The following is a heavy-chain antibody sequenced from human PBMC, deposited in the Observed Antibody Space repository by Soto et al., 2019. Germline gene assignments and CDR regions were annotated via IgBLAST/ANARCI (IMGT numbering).Heavy chain of an antibody. CDR1: GFTFTNNN. V-gene: IGHV3-21*01. Sequence: EVQLVESGGGLVKPGGSLRLSCTASGFTFTNNNMNWVRQAPGKGLEWVSYMSASGRSICSADSVNGRFTISTDNAQNSLFVQMSSLRADDKDVYCCAGGDGYCHDAVIPYYGALGGIGTAGTVAS. CDR3: AGGDGYCHDAVIPYYGAL. CDR2: MSASGRSI. D-gene: IGHD2-21*02. J-gene: IGHJ6*03.